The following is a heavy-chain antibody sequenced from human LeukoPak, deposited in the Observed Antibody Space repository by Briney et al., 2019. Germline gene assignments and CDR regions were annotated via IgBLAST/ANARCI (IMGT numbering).Heavy chain of an antibody. Sequence: GGSLRLSCVASGFTFSNHAMTWVRQAPGKGLEWVSAISASGVDTFYAPSVKGRFTIPRDNSKNTLYLQINSLRAEDTAIYYCAKDVWWSVSWGQGTLVTVSS. CDR3: AKDVWWSVS. D-gene: IGHD2-8*02. CDR1: GFTFSNHA. CDR2: ISASGVDT. J-gene: IGHJ5*02. V-gene: IGHV3-23*01.